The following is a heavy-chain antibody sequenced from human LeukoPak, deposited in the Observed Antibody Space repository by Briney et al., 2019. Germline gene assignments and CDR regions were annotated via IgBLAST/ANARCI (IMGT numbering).Heavy chain of an antibody. Sequence: GGSLRLSRGASGFTFGVYAMHWVLQAPGRGWDWVSLIGGDGDATYYTASVKGRFTISRDNSKNSLFLQMNSLTTEDTALYYRAQGRTMYFGELLPLNWGQGTLVTVSS. CDR3: AQGRTMYFGELLPLN. CDR1: GFTFGVYA. V-gene: IGHV3-43*02. D-gene: IGHD3-10*01. J-gene: IGHJ4*02. CDR2: IGGDGDAT.